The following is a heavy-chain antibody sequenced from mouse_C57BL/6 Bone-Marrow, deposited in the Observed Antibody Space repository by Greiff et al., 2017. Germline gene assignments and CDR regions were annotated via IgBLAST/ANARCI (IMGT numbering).Heavy chain of an antibody. CDR1: GFTFSDAW. Sequence: EVQGVESGGGLVQPGGSMKLSCAASGFTFSDAWMDWVRQSPEKGLEWVAEIRNKANNHATYYAESVKGRFTISRDDSKSSVYLQMNSLRAEDTGIYYCTRPDYYGSSLDYWGQGTTLTVSS. CDR2: IRNKANNHAT. CDR3: TRPDYYGSSLDY. J-gene: IGHJ2*01. D-gene: IGHD1-1*01. V-gene: IGHV6-6*01.